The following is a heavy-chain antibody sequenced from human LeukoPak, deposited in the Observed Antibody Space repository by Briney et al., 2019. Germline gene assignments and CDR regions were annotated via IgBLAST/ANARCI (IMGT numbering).Heavy chain of an antibody. CDR2: IGYSGTT. J-gene: IGHJ3*02. D-gene: IGHD1-26*01. Sequence: SETLSLTCSVSGDSISSSNYYWGWIRQPPGKGLEWIGTIGYSGTTYYNPSLKSRVTISVDTSKNRFSLKLSSLTAADTAVFYCARHADRGNYWSALDIWGQGTMVTVSS. V-gene: IGHV4-39*01. CDR1: GDSISSSNYY. CDR3: ARHADRGNYWSALDI.